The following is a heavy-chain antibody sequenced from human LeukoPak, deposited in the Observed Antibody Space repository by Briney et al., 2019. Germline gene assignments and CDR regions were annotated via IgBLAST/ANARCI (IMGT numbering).Heavy chain of an antibody. CDR1: GYTLTSYY. V-gene: IGHV1-46*01. Sequence: ASVKLSCKVSGYTLTSYYMHWVRQAPGQGLEWMGIINPSGGSTSSAQKFQGRVTMTRDTSTSTVYMELSSLRSEDTAVYYCAREWVSGYYYGMDVWGQGTTVTVSS. CDR2: INPSGGST. J-gene: IGHJ6*02. CDR3: AREWVSGYYYGMDV. D-gene: IGHD1-26*01.